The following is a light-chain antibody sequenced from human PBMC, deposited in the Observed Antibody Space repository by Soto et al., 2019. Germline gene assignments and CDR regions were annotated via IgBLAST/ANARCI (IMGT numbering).Light chain of an antibody. V-gene: IGKV3-20*01. CDR2: GAS. J-gene: IGKJ1*01. CDR3: QQYGSSPWT. Sequence: EIVLTHSPGTLSLSPGERATLSCRASQSVSSNYLAWYQKKPGQAPRPLIYGASSRATGIPDRFSGSGAGTDFTLTISRLEPEDFAVYYCQQYGSSPWTFGQGTKVDIK. CDR1: QSVSSNY.